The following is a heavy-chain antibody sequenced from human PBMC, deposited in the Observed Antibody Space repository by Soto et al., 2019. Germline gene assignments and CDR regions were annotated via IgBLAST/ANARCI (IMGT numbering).Heavy chain of an antibody. CDR1: GFTFSSYE. CDR3: ARVSYMVATFD. D-gene: IGHD5-12*01. V-gene: IGHV3-48*03. J-gene: IGHJ4*02. CDR2: ISSSGSTI. Sequence: GGSLRLSCAASGFTFSSYEMNWVRQAPGKGLEWVSYISSSGSTIYYADSVKGRFTISRDNAKNSLYLQMNSLRAEDTAVYYCARVSYMVATFDWGQGTLVNVSP.